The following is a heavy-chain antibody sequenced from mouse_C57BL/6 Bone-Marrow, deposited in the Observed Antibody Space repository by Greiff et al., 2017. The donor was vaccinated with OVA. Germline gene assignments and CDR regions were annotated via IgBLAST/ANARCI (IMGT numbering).Heavy chain of an antibody. CDR3: ARLHYYAMDY. V-gene: IGHV1-59*01. CDR1: GYTFTSYW. CDR2: IDPSDSYT. Sequence: QVQLQQPGAELVRPGPSVKLSCKASGYTFTSYWMHWVKQRPGQGLEWIGVIDPSDSYTNYNQKFKGKATLTVDTSSSTAYMQLSSLTSEDSAVYYCARLHYYAMDYWGQGTSVTVSS. J-gene: IGHJ4*01.